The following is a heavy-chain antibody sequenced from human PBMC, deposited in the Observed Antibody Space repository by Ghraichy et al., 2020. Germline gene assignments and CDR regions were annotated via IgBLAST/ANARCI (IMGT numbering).Heavy chain of an antibody. Sequence: SETLSLTCAVYGGSFSGYYWSWIRQPPGKGLEWIGEINHSGSTNYNPSLKSRVTISVDTSKNQFSLKLSSVTAADTAVYYCARGRPYSSRYIFDYWGQGTLVTVSS. V-gene: IGHV4-34*01. D-gene: IGHD6-13*01. CDR2: INHSGST. J-gene: IGHJ4*02. CDR1: GGSFSGYY. CDR3: ARGRPYSSRYIFDY.